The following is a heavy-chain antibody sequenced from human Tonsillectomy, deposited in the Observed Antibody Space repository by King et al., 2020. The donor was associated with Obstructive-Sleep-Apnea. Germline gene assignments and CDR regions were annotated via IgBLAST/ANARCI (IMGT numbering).Heavy chain of an antibody. Sequence: VQLQESGPGLVKPSETLSLTCTVSGGSISSYYWSWIRQPPGKGLEWIGYFYNSGSNNYNPSLKSRVTISVDTYRNQFSLKLSSVTAADTAVYYCARVRWALPGRDAFHIWGEGTMVTVSS. D-gene: IGHD7-27*01. CDR2: FYNSGSN. CDR3: ARVRWALPGRDAFHI. V-gene: IGHV4-59*01. J-gene: IGHJ3*02. CDR1: GGSISSYY.